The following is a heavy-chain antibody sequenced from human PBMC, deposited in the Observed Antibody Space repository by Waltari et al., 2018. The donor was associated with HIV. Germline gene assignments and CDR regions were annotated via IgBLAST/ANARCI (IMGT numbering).Heavy chain of an antibody. Sequence: QVQLQESGPGLVKPSQTLSLTCTVSGGSISSGGYYWSWIRQHPGTGLEWIGYIYYSGSTYYNPSLKSRVTISVDTSKNQFSLKLSSVTAADTAVYYCARSLVIPLYYVHEKDAFDIWGQGTMVTVSS. J-gene: IGHJ3*02. V-gene: IGHV4-31*03. CDR1: GGSISSGGYY. CDR3: ARSLVIPLYYVHEKDAFDI. D-gene: IGHD3-10*02. CDR2: IYYSGST.